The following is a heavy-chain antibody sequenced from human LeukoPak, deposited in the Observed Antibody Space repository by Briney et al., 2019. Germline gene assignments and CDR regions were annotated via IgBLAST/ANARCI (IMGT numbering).Heavy chain of an antibody. J-gene: IGHJ4*02. CDR1: GYTFTSYG. CDR3: ARDFEEYFDY. Sequence: ASVKVSCKASGYTFTSYGISWVRQAPGQGLEWMGGIIPIFGTANYAQKFQGRVTITADESTSTAYMELSSLRSEDTAVYYCARDFEEYFDYWGQGTLVTVSS. V-gene: IGHV1-69*13. D-gene: IGHD3-9*01. CDR2: IIPIFGTA.